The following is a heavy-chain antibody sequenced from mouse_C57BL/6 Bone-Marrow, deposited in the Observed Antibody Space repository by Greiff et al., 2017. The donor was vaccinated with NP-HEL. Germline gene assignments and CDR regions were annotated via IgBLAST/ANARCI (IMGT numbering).Heavy chain of an antibody. J-gene: IGHJ2*01. CDR1: GYTFTSYG. D-gene: IGHD2-4*01. V-gene: IGHV1-81*01. Sequence: QVQLQQSGAELARPAASVKLSCTASGYTFTSYGISWVKKRTGQGLEWIGEIYPRSGNTYYNETFKGKATLTADKSSSTAYMELRSLTSEDSAVYFCARSAYDYKDYWSQGATLTVSS. CDR3: ARSAYDYKDY. CDR2: IYPRSGNT.